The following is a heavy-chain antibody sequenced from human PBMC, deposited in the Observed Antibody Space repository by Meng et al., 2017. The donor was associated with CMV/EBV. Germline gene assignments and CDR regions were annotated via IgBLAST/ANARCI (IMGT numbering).Heavy chain of an antibody. D-gene: IGHD4-17*01. J-gene: IGHJ5*02. V-gene: IGHV1-18*01. CDR3: ARHYGDYFRNWFDP. CDR2: ISAYNGNT. CDR1: GYTFTSYA. Sequence: ASVNVSCKASGYTFTSYAISWVRQAPGQGLEWMGWISAYNGNTNYAQKLQGRVTMTTDTSTSTAYMELRSLRSDDTAVYYCARHYGDYFRNWFDPWGQGTLVTVSS.